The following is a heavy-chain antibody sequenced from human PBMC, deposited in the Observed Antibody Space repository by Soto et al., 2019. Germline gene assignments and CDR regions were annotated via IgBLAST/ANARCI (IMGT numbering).Heavy chain of an antibody. Sequence: SETLSLTCTVSGAYVSDFSWSWVRQPAGKGLEWIGRITVNGITQYTPSFRSRVTMSMDTSRNQFSLNLQSATAADTALYYCARESGENWTYEAHWGQGTLVTVSS. CDR2: ITVNGIT. V-gene: IGHV4-4*07. J-gene: IGHJ1*01. CDR1: GAYVSDFS. D-gene: IGHD1-7*01. CDR3: ARESGENWTYEAH.